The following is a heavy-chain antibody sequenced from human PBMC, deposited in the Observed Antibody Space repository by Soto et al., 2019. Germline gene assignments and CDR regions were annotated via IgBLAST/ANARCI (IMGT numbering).Heavy chain of an antibody. CDR3: ARDDEGGSYCDLGY. D-gene: IGHD3-10*01. Sequence: GGSLRLSCEASGFTFSSYIMHWVRQAPGKGLEWVAVILYDGSNKYYADSVKGRSSISRDNSKNTLYLQMNSLRDEDTAVYYCARDDEGGSYCDLGYWGQGTQVTVSS. CDR2: ILYDGSNK. V-gene: IGHV3-30-3*01. J-gene: IGHJ4*02. CDR1: GFTFSSYI.